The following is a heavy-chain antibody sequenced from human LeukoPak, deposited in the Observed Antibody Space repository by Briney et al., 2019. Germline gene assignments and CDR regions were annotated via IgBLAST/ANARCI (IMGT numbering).Heavy chain of an antibody. Sequence: SETLSLTCTVSGRSISSSSYYWGWIRQPPGKGLEWIGSIYYSGSTYYNPSLKSRVTISVDTSKNQFSLRLSSVTAADTAVYYCARRAIWSAVRDYWGQGTLVTFSS. CDR1: GRSISSSSYY. CDR3: ARRAIWSAVRDY. D-gene: IGHD3-3*01. V-gene: IGHV4-39*01. J-gene: IGHJ4*02. CDR2: IYYSGST.